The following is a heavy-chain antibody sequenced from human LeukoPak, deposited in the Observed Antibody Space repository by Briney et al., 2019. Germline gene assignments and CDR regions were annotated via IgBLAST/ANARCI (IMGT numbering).Heavy chain of an antibody. D-gene: IGHD3-22*01. Sequence: GGSLRLSCAASGFTFSDSTMHWVRQASGKGLEWVGRIRSKANSYATVYAASVKGRFTISRDDSKNTAYLQMNSLKTEDTAVYYCAKDEADSSGYYYYYYYYMDVWGKGTTVTISS. J-gene: IGHJ6*03. CDR3: AKDEADSSGYYYYYYYYMDV. CDR2: IRSKANSYAT. CDR1: GFTFSDST. V-gene: IGHV3-73*01.